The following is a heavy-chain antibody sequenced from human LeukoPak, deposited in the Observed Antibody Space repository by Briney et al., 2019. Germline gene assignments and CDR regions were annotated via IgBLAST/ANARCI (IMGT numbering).Heavy chain of an antibody. CDR2: ISGSGGST. CDR1: GFTFSSYA. J-gene: IGHJ4*02. V-gene: IGHV3-23*01. D-gene: IGHD3-16*02. Sequence: GGSLRLSCAASGFTFSSYAMSWVRQAPGKGLEWVSPISGSGGSTYYADSVKGRFTISRDNSKNTLYLQMNSLRAEDTAVYYCARLRLGGLSNYWGQGNLVTVSS. CDR3: ARLRLGGLSNY.